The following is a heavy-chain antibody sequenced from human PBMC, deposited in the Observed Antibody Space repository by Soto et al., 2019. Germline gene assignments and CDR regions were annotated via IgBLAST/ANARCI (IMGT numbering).Heavy chain of an antibody. CDR3: TTDLSNDILTGYYNRGY. V-gene: IGHV3-15*07. CDR1: GFTFSNAW. CDR2: IKSKTDGGTT. D-gene: IGHD3-9*01. J-gene: IGHJ4*02. Sequence: PGGSLRLSCAASGFTFSNAWMNWVRQAPGKGLEWVGRIKSKTDGGTTDYAAPVKGRFTISRDDSKNTLYLQMNSLKTEDTAVYYCTTDLSNDILTGYYNRGYWGQGTLVTVSS.